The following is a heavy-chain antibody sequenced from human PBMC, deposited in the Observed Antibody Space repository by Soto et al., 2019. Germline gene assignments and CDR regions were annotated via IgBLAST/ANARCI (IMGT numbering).Heavy chain of an antibody. D-gene: IGHD2-8*01. V-gene: IGHV3-7*01. CDR1: GFTFSSYW. Sequence: EVQLVESGGGLVQPGGSLRLSCAASGFTFSSYWMSWVRQAPGKGLEWVANIKQDGSEEYYLDSVKGRFTISRDNAKNSLYLQMNSLSAEDTAVYYCASGQGVLDVWGKGTTVNVSS. J-gene: IGHJ6*04. CDR2: IKQDGSEE. CDR3: ASGQGVLDV.